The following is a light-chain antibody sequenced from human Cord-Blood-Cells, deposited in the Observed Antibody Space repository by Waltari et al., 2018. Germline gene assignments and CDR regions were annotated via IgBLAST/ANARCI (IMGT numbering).Light chain of an antibody. V-gene: IGLV2-14*01. J-gene: IGLJ3*02. CDR3: SSYTSSSTPL. Sequence: QSALTQPASVSGSHGQSITISCTGTSRDVGGYNYVSWYQQHPGKAPKLMIYYVSNRPSGVSNLLSGSTSGNTAALPISVLQAEDEADYYFSSYTSSSTPLFGGGTKLTVL. CDR1: SRDVGGYNY. CDR2: YVS.